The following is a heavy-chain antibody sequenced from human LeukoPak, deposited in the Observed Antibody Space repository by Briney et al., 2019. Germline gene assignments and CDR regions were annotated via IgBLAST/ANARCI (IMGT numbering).Heavy chain of an antibody. CDR3: AKDRSVRGVMLDY. J-gene: IGHJ4*02. CDR1: GFTFSSCG. V-gene: IGHV3-30*02. D-gene: IGHD3-10*01. Sequence: GGSLRLSCAASGFTFSSCGVHWVRQAPGKGLEWVAFIRYDGSNKYYADSVKGRFTISRDNSKNTLYLQMNSLRAEDTAVYYCAKDRSVRGVMLDYWGQGTLVTVSS. CDR2: IRYDGSNK.